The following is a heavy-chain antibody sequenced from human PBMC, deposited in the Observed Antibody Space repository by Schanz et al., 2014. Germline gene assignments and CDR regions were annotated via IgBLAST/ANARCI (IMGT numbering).Heavy chain of an antibody. CDR1: GGSISSSTYY. CDR3: ARDRGMTTSDYYYGMDV. D-gene: IGHD4-17*01. Sequence: QLQLQESGPGLVIPSETLSLTCTVSGGSISSSTYYWGWIRQPPGKGPEWIGTIDDTGSTYYTPSRGGRLPMSVNPSKGHPSVQLTSVTAADTAVYYCARDRGMTTSDYYYGMDVWGQGTTVTVS. J-gene: IGHJ6*02. CDR2: IDDTGST. V-gene: IGHV4-39*02.